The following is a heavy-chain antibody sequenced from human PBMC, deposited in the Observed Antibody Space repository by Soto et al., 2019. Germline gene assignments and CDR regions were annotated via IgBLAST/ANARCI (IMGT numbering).Heavy chain of an antibody. D-gene: IGHD6-19*01. CDR2: ISASGGTT. Sequence: VQLLESGGGLVQPGGSLRLSCAASGFTFSDYAMSWVRQAPGKGREWVAAISASGGTTYYADSVRGRFTISRDNSKNTLYLQMNSLRAEDTVVYYCAKDRKSGSGWYWDYWGQGTLVTVSS. CDR3: AKDRKSGSGWYWDY. CDR1: GFTFSDYA. V-gene: IGHV3-23*01. J-gene: IGHJ4*02.